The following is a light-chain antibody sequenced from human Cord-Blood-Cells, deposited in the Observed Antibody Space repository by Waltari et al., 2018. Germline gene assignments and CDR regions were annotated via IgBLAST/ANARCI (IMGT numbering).Light chain of an antibody. J-gene: IGKJ2*01. CDR2: AAS. V-gene: IGKV1-12*01. CDR1: QGISSW. Sequence: DIQMTQSPSSVSASVGDRVTITCRASQGISSWVAWYQQKPGEAPKLLTYAASSLQSGVPSRFGGSGSGIDFTLTISSLQPVDFATYYWQQANSFPYTFGQGTKLEIK. CDR3: QQANSFPYT.